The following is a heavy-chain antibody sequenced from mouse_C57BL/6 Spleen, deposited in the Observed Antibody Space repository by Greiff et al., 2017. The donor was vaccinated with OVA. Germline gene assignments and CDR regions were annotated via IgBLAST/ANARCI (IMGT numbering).Heavy chain of an antibody. CDR2: IYPGDGDT. J-gene: IGHJ4*01. D-gene: IGHD2-4*01. CDR1: GYAFSSYW. CDR3: SYDYEGYYAMDY. Sequence: QVQLKQSGAELVKPGASVKISCKASGYAFSSYWMNWVKQRPGKGLEWIGQIYPGDGDTNYNGKFKGKATLTADKSSSTAYMQLSSLTSEDSAVYFCSYDYEGYYAMDYWGQGTSVTVSS. V-gene: IGHV1-80*01.